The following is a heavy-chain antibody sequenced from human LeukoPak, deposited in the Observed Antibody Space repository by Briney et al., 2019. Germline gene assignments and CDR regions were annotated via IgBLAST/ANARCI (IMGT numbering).Heavy chain of an antibody. CDR1: GYTFTSYG. CDR2: ISVYNGNT. CDR3: AREVDIVATTSNWLDP. V-gene: IGHV1-18*01. D-gene: IGHD5-12*01. Sequence: ASVKVSCKASGYTFTSYGISWVRQAPGQGLEWMGWISVYNGNTNYAQNLQGRVTMTTDTSTSTAYMDLRSLTSDDTAVYYCAREVDIVATTSNWLDPWGQGTLVTVSS. J-gene: IGHJ5*02.